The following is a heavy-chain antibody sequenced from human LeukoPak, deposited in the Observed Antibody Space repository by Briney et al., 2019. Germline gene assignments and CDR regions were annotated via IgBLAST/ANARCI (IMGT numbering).Heavy chain of an antibody. V-gene: IGHV1-3*01. CDR3: ARDGRVVVAATLVFDP. D-gene: IGHD2-15*01. Sequence: ASVKVSCKASGYTFTSYAMHWVRQAPGQRLEWMGWINAGNGNTKYLQKFQGRVTITRDTSASTAYMELSSLRSEDTAVYYCARDGRVVVAATLVFDPWGQGTLVTVSS. CDR2: INAGNGNT. CDR1: GYTFTSYA. J-gene: IGHJ5*02.